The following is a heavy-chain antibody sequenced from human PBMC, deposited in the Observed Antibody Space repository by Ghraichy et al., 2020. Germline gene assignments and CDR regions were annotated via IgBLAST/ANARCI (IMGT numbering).Heavy chain of an antibody. Sequence: LSLTCAASGFTFSSYSMNWVRQAPGKGLEWVSYISSSSSTIYYADSVKGRFTISRDNAKNSLYLQMNSLRDEDTAVYYCARVRFLGFDYWGQGTLVTVSS. CDR1: GFTFSSYS. J-gene: IGHJ4*02. CDR2: ISSSSSTI. CDR3: ARVRFLGFDY. D-gene: IGHD3-3*01. V-gene: IGHV3-48*02.